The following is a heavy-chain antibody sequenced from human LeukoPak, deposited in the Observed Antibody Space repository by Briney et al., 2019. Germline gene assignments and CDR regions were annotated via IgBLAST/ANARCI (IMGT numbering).Heavy chain of an antibody. Sequence: GASVKVSCKASGYTFTSYGISWVRQAPGQGLEWMGWISAYNGNTNYAQKLQGRVTMTTDTSTSTAYMELRSLRSDDTAVYYCARDIVVVVAAAYFDYWGQGTLVTVSS. CDR2: ISAYNGNT. CDR1: GYTFTSYG. J-gene: IGHJ4*02. D-gene: IGHD2-15*01. CDR3: ARDIVVVVAAAYFDY. V-gene: IGHV1-18*01.